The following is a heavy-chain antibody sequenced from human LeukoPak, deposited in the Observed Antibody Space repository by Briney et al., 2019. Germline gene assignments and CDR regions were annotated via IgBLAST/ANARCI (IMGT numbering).Heavy chain of an antibody. D-gene: IGHD6-19*01. CDR3: ARAPGWPDEDSVDY. V-gene: IGHV4-39*01. CDR1: GGSIISSGYY. Sequence: PSETLSLTCTVSGGSIISSGYYWGWFRQPPGKGLEWIGSIYYTGTTYYSQPLKSRVTISVDTSKDQFSLRLTSVTAADTAVYYCARAPGWPDEDSVDYWGQGTLVTVSS. J-gene: IGHJ4*02. CDR2: IYYTGTT.